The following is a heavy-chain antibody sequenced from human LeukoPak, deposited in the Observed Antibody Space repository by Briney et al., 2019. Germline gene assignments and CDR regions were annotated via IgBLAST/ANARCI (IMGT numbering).Heavy chain of an antibody. D-gene: IGHD3-22*01. J-gene: IGHJ4*02. CDR2: INKGATHM. V-gene: IGHV3-21*01. CDR3: VRLRRNSDSSGYYYYYDY. CDR1: QFSFSSYS. Sequence: AGGSLRLSCAASQFSFSSYSFNWVRQAPGRGLEWVSSINKGATHMYYADSMRGRFTVSRDDAKNSLYLQMNSLTAEDTAVYYCVRLRRNSDSSGYYYYYDYWGRGTLVTVSS.